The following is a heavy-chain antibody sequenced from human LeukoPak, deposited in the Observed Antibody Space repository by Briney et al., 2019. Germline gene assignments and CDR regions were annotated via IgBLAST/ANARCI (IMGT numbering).Heavy chain of an antibody. CDR1: GGSISSGGYY. V-gene: IGHV4-30-4*01. CDR3: ARGSWSSSIDY. CDR2: IYYSGST. Sequence: SETLSLTCTVSGGSISSGGYYWSWIRQPPGKGLEYVGYIYYSGSTYYNPSLKSRITISVDTSKNQFSLKLSSVTAADTAVYYCARGSWSSSIDYWGQGTLVTVSS. D-gene: IGHD6-6*01. J-gene: IGHJ4*02.